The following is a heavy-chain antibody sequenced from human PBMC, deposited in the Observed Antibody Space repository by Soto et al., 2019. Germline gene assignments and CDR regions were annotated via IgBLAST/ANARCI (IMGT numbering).Heavy chain of an antibody. V-gene: IGHV4-4*02. D-gene: IGHD2-2*01. J-gene: IGHJ6*03. CDR3: ARGYQLLDYYYMDV. CDR1: SGSISSSNW. Sequence: QVQLQESGPGLVKPSGTLSLTCAVSSGSISSSNWWSWVRQPPGKGLEWIGEIYHSGSTNYNPALTSRVTISVDKSKNQFSLKLSSVTAADTAVYYCARGYQLLDYYYMDVWGKGTTVTVSS. CDR2: IYHSGST.